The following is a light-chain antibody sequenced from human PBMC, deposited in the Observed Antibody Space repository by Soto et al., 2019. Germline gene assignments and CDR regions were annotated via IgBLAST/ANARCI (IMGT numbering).Light chain of an antibody. CDR1: SSDVGGYNH. V-gene: IGLV2-14*01. CDR3: NSYTSSGPYV. Sequence: QSVLTQPASVSGSPGQSFTISCTGTSSDVGGYNHVSWYQQHPGKAPQLMIYEVSNRPSGISNRFSGSKSGNTASLTISGLQAEDEADYYCNSYTSSGPYVFGTGTKLTVL. CDR2: EVS. J-gene: IGLJ1*01.